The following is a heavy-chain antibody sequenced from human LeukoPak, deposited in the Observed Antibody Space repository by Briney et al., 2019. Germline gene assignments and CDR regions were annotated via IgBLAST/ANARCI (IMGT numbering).Heavy chain of an antibody. CDR3: ARDRPGVGAIDY. Sequence: PGGSLRLSCGASGFTFSRHCMSWVRQAPGKGLEWVSYISSSSSAIYYADSVKGRFTISRDNAKNSLYLQMNSLRDEDTAVYYCARDRPGVGAIDYWGQGTLVTVSS. CDR1: GFTFSRHC. CDR2: ISSSSSAI. J-gene: IGHJ4*02. D-gene: IGHD1-26*01. V-gene: IGHV3-48*02.